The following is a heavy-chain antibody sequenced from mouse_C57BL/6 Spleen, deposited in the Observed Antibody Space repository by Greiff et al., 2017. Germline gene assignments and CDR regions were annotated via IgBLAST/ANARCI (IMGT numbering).Heavy chain of an antibody. D-gene: IGHD1-1*01. V-gene: IGHV1-80*01. CDR2: IYPGDGDT. CDR3: ARERIITTVGGYYYAMDY. Sequence: VKLQESGAELVKPGASVKISCKASGYAFSSYWMNWVKQRPGKGLEWIGQIYPGDGDTNYNGKFKGKATLTADKSSSTAYMQLSSLTSEDSAVYFCARERIITTVGGYYYAMDYWGQGTTLTVSS. CDR1: GYAFSSYW. J-gene: IGHJ2*01.